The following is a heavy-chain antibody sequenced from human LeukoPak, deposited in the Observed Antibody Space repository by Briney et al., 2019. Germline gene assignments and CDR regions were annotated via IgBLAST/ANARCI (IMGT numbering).Heavy chain of an antibody. D-gene: IGHD6-13*01. Sequence: GGSLRLSCAASGFTFNKYDMHWVRQRTGKGLEWVSAIGTGGDTYYSDSVKGRFTISRENAKSSLYLQMNSLRAEDTAVYYCAREPAQHLAPLDWYFDLWGRGTQVTVSS. CDR1: GFTFNKYD. J-gene: IGHJ2*01. CDR3: AREPAQHLAPLDWYFDL. CDR2: IGTGGDT. V-gene: IGHV3-13*01.